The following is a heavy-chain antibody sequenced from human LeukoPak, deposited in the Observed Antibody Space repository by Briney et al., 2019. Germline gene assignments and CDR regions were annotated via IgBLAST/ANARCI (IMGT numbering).Heavy chain of an antibody. CDR1: GDSISNYY. V-gene: IGHV4-59*01. J-gene: IGHJ4*02. D-gene: IGHD6-13*01. Sequence: PSETLSLTCTVSGDSISNYYWSWIRQPPGKGLEWIGYIYYSGSTNYNPSLKSRVTISVDTSKNQFSLKLSSVTAADTAVYYCARGYSSSWYDYGGQGTLVTVSS. CDR3: ARGYSSSWYDY. CDR2: IYYSGST.